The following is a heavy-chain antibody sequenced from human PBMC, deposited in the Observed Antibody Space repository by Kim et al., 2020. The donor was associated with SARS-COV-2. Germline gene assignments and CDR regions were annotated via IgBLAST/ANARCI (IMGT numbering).Heavy chain of an antibody. V-gene: IGHV1-24*01. CDR3: ATGNLGFGESIYYYYYGMDV. D-gene: IGHD3-10*01. CDR2: FDPEDGET. J-gene: IGHJ6*02. Sequence: ASVKVSCKVSGYTLTELSMHWVRQAPGKGLEWMGGFDPEDGETIYAQKFQGRVTMTEDTSTDTAYMELSSLRSEDTAVYYCATGNLGFGESIYYYYYGMDVWGQGTTVTVSS. CDR1: GYTLTELS.